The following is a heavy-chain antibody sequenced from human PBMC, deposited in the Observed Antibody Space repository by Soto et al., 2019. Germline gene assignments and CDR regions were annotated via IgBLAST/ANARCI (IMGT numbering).Heavy chain of an antibody. CDR2: MNPNSGGT. V-gene: IGHV1-2*04. CDR1: GYTFTGYY. D-gene: IGHD1-1*01. Sequence: ASVKVSCKASGYTFTGYYVHWVRQAPGQGLEWMGWMNPNSGGTDYAQKFQGWVTMTRDTSISTAYMELSRLKSDDTAVYFCARGLPERPAFVIWGQGTMVTVSS. J-gene: IGHJ3*02. CDR3: ARGLPERPAFVI.